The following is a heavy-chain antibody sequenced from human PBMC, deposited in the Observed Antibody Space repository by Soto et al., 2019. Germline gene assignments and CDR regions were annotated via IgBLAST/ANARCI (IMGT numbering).Heavy chain of an antibody. Sequence: PGESLKISCKGSGYSFTSYWIGWLRQMPVKGLEWMGIIYLGDSDTRYSPSFQGQVTISADKSISTAYLQWSSLKASDTAMYYCARQTYCSSTSCYNVDSWGQGTLVTVSS. CDR2: IYLGDSDT. J-gene: IGHJ4*02. CDR3: ARQTYCSSTSCYNVDS. V-gene: IGHV5-51*01. CDR1: GYSFTSYW. D-gene: IGHD2-2*02.